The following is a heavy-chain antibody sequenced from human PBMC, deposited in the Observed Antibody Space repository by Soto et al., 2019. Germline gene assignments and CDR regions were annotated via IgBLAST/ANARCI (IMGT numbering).Heavy chain of an antibody. CDR1: GFTFSSYG. J-gene: IGHJ4*02. V-gene: IGHV3-30*18. CDR3: AKDSAGVFDY. D-gene: IGHD3-10*01. CDR2: ISYDGSNK. Sequence: QVQLVESGGGVVQPGRSLRLSCAASGFTFSSYGMHWVRQAPGKGLEWVAVISYDGSNKYYADSVKGRFTISRDNSKNPLYLQMNSLRAEDTAVYYCAKDSAGVFDYWGQGTLVTVSS.